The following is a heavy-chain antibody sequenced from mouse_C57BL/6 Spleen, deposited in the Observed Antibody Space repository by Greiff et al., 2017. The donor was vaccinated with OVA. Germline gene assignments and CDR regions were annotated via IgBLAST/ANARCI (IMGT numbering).Heavy chain of an antibody. V-gene: IGHV5-17*01. J-gene: IGHJ3*01. D-gene: IGHD2-1*01. CDR2: ISSGSSSI. Sequence: EVHLVESGGGLVKPGGSLKLSCAASGFTFSDYGMHWVRQAPEKGLEWVAYISSGSSSISYADTVKGRFTISRDNAKTTLFLQMTSLGSEDTAMYDCARHGNYGGWFAYWGQGTLVTVSA. CDR3: ARHGNYGGWFAY. CDR1: GFTFSDYG.